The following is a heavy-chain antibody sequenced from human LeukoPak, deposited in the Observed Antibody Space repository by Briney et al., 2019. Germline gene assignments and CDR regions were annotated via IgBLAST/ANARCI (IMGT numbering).Heavy chain of an antibody. CDR2: IIPIFGKT. CDR1: GGTFSSYA. D-gene: IGHD3-22*01. V-gene: IGHV1-69*01. Sequence: GSSVKVSCKTSGGTFSSYAISWVRQAPGQGLEWMGGIIPIFGKTNYAEKFQGRVAITADESTSTAYMELSSLRSEDKAVYYCARDPSADSSGYFDYWGQGTLVTVSS. CDR3: ARDPSADSSGYFDY. J-gene: IGHJ4*02.